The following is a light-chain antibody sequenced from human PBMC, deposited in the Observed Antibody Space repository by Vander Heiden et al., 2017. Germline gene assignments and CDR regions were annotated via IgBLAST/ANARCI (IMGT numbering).Light chain of an antibody. V-gene: IGLV7-43*01. CDR3: LLYYSGARV. Sequence: QTVVTQESSLPVPPGGTVTLTCASSTGAVTSAYYPNWFQQKPGQAPRALIYSTSNKHPWTPARFSGSLLGGKAALTLSGVQPEDEAEYYCLLYYSGARVFGGGTKLTVL. J-gene: IGLJ3*02. CDR2: STS. CDR1: TGAVTSAYY.